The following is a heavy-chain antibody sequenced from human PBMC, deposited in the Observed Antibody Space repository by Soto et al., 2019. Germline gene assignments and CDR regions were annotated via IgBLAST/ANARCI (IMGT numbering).Heavy chain of an antibody. J-gene: IGHJ4*02. CDR1: GFTFSGFD. CDR2: IGTAGDT. Sequence: GGSLILSCDSSGFTFSGFDMHWVRQPTGKGLEWVSTIGTAGDTYYAVSVKGRFTISRDNAKNSLSLQMNSLRAGDTAVYFCARGQEVGAHFFDSWGQGTQVTVSS. CDR3: ARGQEVGAHFFDS. V-gene: IGHV3-13*01. D-gene: IGHD2-15*01.